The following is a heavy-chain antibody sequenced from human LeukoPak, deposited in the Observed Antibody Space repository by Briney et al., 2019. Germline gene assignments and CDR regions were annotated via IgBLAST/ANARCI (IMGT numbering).Heavy chain of an antibody. CDR3: AKDRVGRWLQSTRPFVDY. Sequence: GGSLRLSCAASGFTFSSYSMNWVRQAPGKGLEWVSSISSSSSYIYYADSVKGRFTISRDNAKNSLYLQMNSLRAEDTAVYYCAKDRVGRWLQSTRPFVDYWGQGTLVTVSS. CDR2: ISSSSSYI. V-gene: IGHV3-21*01. J-gene: IGHJ4*02. CDR1: GFTFSSYS. D-gene: IGHD5-24*01.